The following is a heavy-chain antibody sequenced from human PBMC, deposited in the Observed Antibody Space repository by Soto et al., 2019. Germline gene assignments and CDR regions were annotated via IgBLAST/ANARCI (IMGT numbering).Heavy chain of an antibody. V-gene: IGHV3-9*01. CDR2: ISWNSNTI. CDR3: ARGGSDLAFDI. J-gene: IGHJ3*02. Sequence: GGSLRLSCAASGFTFDNYAMHWVRQAPGKGLEWVSGISWNSNTIAYADSVKGRFTISRDNAKNSLYLQMNSLRAEDTAFYYCARGGSDLAFDIWGQGTMVTVSS. D-gene: IGHD3-16*01. CDR1: GFTFDNYA.